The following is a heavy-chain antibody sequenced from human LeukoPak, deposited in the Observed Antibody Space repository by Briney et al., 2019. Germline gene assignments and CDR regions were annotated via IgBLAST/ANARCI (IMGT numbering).Heavy chain of an antibody. V-gene: IGHV3-73*01. CDR2: IRSKANNYTT. CDR1: GFTFSASA. J-gene: IGHJ4*02. CDR3: TTLVVTGTLPDF. D-gene: IGHD2-21*02. Sequence: PGGSLRLSCAASGFTFSASAMHWVRQASGKGLEWIGHIRSKANNYTTRYAASVKGRFTISRDDSKNTAYLEMNSLKTEDTAVYYCTTLVVTGTLPDFWGQGTLVTVSS.